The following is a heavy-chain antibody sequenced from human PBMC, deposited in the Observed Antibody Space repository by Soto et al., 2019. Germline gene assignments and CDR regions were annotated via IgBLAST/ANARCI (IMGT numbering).Heavy chain of an antibody. CDR3: ARGVYNFWSGHPKGLDY. CDR2: IRSKANSYAT. V-gene: IGHV3-73*01. CDR1: GFTFSGSS. D-gene: IGHD3-3*01. Sequence: XGSLRLSCAASGFTFSGSSMHWVRQASGKGLEWVGRIRSKANSYATAYAVSVKGKFTISRDDSRNTAYLQMNSLKTEDTAVYYCARGVYNFWSGHPKGLDYWGQGTVVTVSS. J-gene: IGHJ4*02.